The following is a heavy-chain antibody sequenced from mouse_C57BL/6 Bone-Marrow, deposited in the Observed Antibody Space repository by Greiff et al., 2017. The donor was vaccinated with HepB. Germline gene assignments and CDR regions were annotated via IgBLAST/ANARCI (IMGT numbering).Heavy chain of an antibody. CDR2: IDPENGDT. Sequence: VQLQQPGAELVRPGASVKLSCTASGFNIKDDYMHWVKQRPEQGLEWIGWIDPENGDTEYASKFQSKATITADTSSNTADLQLSSLTSEDTAVYYCTGFITTVVPVDYWGQGTTLTVSS. J-gene: IGHJ2*01. CDR1: GFNIKDDY. D-gene: IGHD1-1*01. V-gene: IGHV14-4*01. CDR3: TGFITTVVPVDY.